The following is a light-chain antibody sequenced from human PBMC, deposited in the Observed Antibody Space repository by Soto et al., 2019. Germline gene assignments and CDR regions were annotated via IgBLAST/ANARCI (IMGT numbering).Light chain of an antibody. CDR3: QQYNNWPRT. Sequence: EIVMTQSPATLSVSPGERATLSCRASQSVSSNLAWYQQKPGQAPRLLIYGASTRATGIPARFSGSGSGTEFILTISSLQSEDFAVYYGQQYNNWPRTFGQGTKLEIK. J-gene: IGKJ2*01. CDR1: QSVSSN. V-gene: IGKV3-15*01. CDR2: GAS.